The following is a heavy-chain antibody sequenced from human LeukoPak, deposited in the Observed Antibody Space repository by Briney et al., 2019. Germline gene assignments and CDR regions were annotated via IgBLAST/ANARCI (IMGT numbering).Heavy chain of an antibody. CDR3: TTYYDSGPSKD. J-gene: IGHJ4*02. CDR2: IKKDGSDQ. CDR1: GFTFSSCW. Sequence: GGSLRLSCAASGFTFSSCWMTWVRQAPGKGLEWVANIKKDGSDQYYGDSVKGRFTISRDNTKNSLFLQMNSLRAEDTAMYYCTTYYDSGPSKDWGQGTLVTVSS. V-gene: IGHV3-7*05. D-gene: IGHD3-22*01.